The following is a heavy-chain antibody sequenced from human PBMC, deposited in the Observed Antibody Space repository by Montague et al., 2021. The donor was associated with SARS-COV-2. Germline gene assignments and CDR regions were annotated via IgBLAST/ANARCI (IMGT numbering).Heavy chain of an antibody. CDR2: ISGSGGRT. CDR3: AKAALGSSSYFDY. V-gene: IGHV3-23*01. CDR1: EFTFSSYA. D-gene: IGHD6-13*01. J-gene: IGHJ4*02. Sequence: SLRLSCAASEFTFSSYAMSWVRQAPGKGLEWVSAISGSGGRTYYADSVKGRFTLSRDNSKNTLYLQMNSLRAEDTAVYYCAKAALGSSSYFDYWDQGTLVTVSS.